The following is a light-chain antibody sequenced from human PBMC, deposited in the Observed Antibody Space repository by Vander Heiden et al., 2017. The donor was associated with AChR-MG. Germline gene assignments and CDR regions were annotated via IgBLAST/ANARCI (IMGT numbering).Light chain of an antibody. Sequence: SYELTQPPSVSVSPGQTASITCSGDKLGDKYACWYQQKPAQSPVLVIYQNTKRPSGIPERFSGSTSGNTATLTISGTQAIDEADYYCQAWDSTFWVFGGGTKLTVL. CDR3: QAWDSTFWV. J-gene: IGLJ3*02. V-gene: IGLV3-1*01. CDR2: QNT. CDR1: KLGDKY.